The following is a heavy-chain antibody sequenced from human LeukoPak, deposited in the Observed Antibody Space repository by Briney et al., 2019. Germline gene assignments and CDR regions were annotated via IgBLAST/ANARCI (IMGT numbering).Heavy chain of an antibody. V-gene: IGHV3-21*01. D-gene: IGHD6-19*01. CDR3: ARTDSSGWSWGFDY. CDR2: ISSSSSYI. J-gene: IGHJ4*02. Sequence: GESLRLSCAASGFTFTTYWMSWVRQAPGKGLEWVSSISSSSSYIYYADSVKGRFTISRDNAKNSLYLQMNSLRAEDTAVYYCARTDSSGWSWGFDYWGQGTLVTVSS. CDR1: GFTFTTYW.